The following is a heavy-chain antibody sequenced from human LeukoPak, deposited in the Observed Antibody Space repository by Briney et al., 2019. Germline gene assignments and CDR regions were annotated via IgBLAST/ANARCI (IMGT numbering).Heavy chain of an antibody. CDR1: GGTFSSYA. Sequence: ASVKVSCKASGGTFSSYAISWVRQAPGQGLEWMGGIIPIFGTANYAQKFQGRVTITAGESTSTAYMELSSLRSEDTAVYYCARVAYLGYCSGGSCISWFDPWGQGTLDTVSS. D-gene: IGHD2-15*01. J-gene: IGHJ5*02. V-gene: IGHV1-69*13. CDR3: ARVAYLGYCSGGSCISWFDP. CDR2: IIPIFGTA.